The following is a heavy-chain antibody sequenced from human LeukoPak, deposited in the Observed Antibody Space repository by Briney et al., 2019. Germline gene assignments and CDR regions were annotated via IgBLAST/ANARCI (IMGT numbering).Heavy chain of an antibody. CDR3: ARDGRIQLWSQDYYYYYMDV. J-gene: IGHJ6*03. D-gene: IGHD5-18*01. CDR1: GFTFSSYS. CDR2: ISSSSSYI. Sequence: GGSLRLSCAASGFTFSSYSMNWVRQAPGKGLEWVSSISSSSSYIYYADSVKGRFTISRDNAKSSLYLQMNSLRAEDTAVYYCARDGRIQLWSQDYYYYYMDVWGKGTTVTVSS. V-gene: IGHV3-21*01.